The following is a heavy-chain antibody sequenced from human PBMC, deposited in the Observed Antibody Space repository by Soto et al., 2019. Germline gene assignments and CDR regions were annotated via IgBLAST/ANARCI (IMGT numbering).Heavy chain of an antibody. CDR3: ARDFRSADGYFDY. D-gene: IGHD3-10*01. CDR1: GGSISSGDYY. V-gene: IGHV4-30-4*01. J-gene: IGHJ4*02. CDR2: IYYSGST. Sequence: SETLSLTCTVSGGSISSGDYYWSWIRQPPGKGLEWIGYIYYSGSTYYNPSLKSRVTISVDTSKNQFSLKLSSVTAADTAVYYCARDFRSADGYFDYWGQGKLVTVSS.